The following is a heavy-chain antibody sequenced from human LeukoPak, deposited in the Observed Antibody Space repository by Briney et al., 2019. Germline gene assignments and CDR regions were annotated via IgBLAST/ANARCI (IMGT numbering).Heavy chain of an antibody. CDR3: ARNPGTQAQFMVRGVIIPFDP. CDR1: GYTFTSYG. CDR2: ISAYNGNT. J-gene: IGHJ5*02. V-gene: IGHV1-18*04. D-gene: IGHD3-10*01. Sequence: ASVKVSCKASGYTFTSYGISWVRQAPGEGLEWMGWISAYNGNTNYAQKLQGRVTMTTVTSTSTAYMELRSLRSDDTAVYYCARNPGTQAQFMVRGVIIPFDPWGQGTLVTVSS.